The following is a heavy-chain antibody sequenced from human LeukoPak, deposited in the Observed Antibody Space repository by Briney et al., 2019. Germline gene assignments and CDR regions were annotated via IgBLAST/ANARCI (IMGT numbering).Heavy chain of an antibody. Sequence: GGSLRLSCAASGFTFSSYSMNWVRQAPGKGLEWVSAISGSGGSTYYADSVKGRFTISRDNSKNTLYLQMNSLRAEDTAVYYCAKFPSSYDSSGYYYEDAFDIWGQETMVTVSS. V-gene: IGHV3-23*01. CDR2: ISGSGGST. CDR1: GFTFSSYS. D-gene: IGHD3-22*01. CDR3: AKFPSSYDSSGYYYEDAFDI. J-gene: IGHJ3*02.